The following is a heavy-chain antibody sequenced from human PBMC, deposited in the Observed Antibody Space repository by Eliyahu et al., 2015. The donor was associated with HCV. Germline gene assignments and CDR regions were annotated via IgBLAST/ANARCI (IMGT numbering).Heavy chain of an antibody. D-gene: IGHD6-19*01. V-gene: IGHV4-59*01. J-gene: IGHJ5*02. Sequence: QVQLQESGPGLVKPSETLSLTCTVSGGSITTYYWSWIRQPPGKGLEWIGYIHYSGSTNYNPPLKSRVTISLDTSKNQFSLNLTSVTAADTAVYYCASGGGGIAVAGTGGWFDPWGQGNLVTVSS. CDR2: IHYSGST. CDR1: GGSITTYY. CDR3: ASGGGGIAVAGTGGWFDP.